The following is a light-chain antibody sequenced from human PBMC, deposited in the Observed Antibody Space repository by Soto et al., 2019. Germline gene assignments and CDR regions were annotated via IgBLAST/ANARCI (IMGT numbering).Light chain of an antibody. Sequence: QSALTPPRSVSGSPRQSDTISCTGTGDDVGAYNYVSWYQQHPCRPPKLMIYDVATWPTWDTDRFSGSKSGNTASLTVYGLQAEDEANYFWCSYACGYTYLFGTETKVTVL. V-gene: IGLV2-11*01. CDR1: GDDVGAYNY. CDR3: CSYACGYTYL. J-gene: IGLJ1*01. CDR2: DVA.